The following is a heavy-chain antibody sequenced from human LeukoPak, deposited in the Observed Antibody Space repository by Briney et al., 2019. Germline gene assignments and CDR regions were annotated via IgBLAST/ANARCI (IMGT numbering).Heavy chain of an antibody. J-gene: IGHJ4*02. CDR3: ARDSVGCFDY. CDR2: ISGSGGST. CDR1: GFTFSSYA. D-gene: IGHD4-23*01. Sequence: GGSLRLSCAASGFTFSSYAMSWVRQAPGKGLEWVSAISGSGGSTYYADSVKGRFTISRDNSKNTLYLQMNSVRAEDTAVYYCARDSVGCFDYWGQGTLVTVSS. V-gene: IGHV3-23*01.